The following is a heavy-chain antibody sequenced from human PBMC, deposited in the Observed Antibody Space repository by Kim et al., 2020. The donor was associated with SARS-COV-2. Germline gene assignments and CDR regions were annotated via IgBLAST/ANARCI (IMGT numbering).Heavy chain of an antibody. Sequence: ASVKVSCKASGYTFTSYAMNGVRQAPGQGLEWMGWINTNTGNPTYAQGFTGRFVFSLDTSVSTAYLQISSLKAEDTAVYYCARVRRQWLVRNYGMDVWGQGTTVTVSS. CDR3: ARVRRQWLVRNYGMDV. CDR1: GYTFTSYA. J-gene: IGHJ6*02. V-gene: IGHV7-4-1*02. D-gene: IGHD6-19*01. CDR2: INTNTGNP.